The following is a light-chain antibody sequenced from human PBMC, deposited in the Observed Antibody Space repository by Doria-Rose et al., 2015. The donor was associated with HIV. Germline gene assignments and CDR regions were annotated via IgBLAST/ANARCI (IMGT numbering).Light chain of an antibody. CDR2: AGS. Sequence: EIVLTQSPGTLSLSPGERATLSCRASQSFSSTYLAWYQQKPGQAPSLLIYAGSTRATGIPDRFSASGSGTDFTLTINRLGPKDFALYYCHQYGTSWTFGQGAKVEI. CDR3: HQYGTSWT. V-gene: IGKV3-20*01. J-gene: IGKJ1*01. CDR1: QSFSSTY.